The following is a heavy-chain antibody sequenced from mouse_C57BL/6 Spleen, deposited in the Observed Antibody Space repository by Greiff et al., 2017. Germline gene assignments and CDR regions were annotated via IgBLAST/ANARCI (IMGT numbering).Heavy chain of an antibody. V-gene: IGHV5-6*01. CDR1: GFTFSSYG. CDR2: ISSGGSYT. Sequence: EVNVVESGGDLVKPGGSLKLSCAASGFTFSSYGMSWVRQTPDKRLEWVATISSGGSYTYYPDSVKGRFTISRDNAKNTLYLQMSSLKSEDTAMYYCARQAGYYDYDGGYFDYWGQGTTLTVSS. CDR3: ARQAGYYDYDGGYFDY. J-gene: IGHJ2*01. D-gene: IGHD2-4*01.